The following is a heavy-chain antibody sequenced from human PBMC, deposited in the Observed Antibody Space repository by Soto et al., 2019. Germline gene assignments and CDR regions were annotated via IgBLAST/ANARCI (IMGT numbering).Heavy chain of an antibody. CDR2: IYSGGST. V-gene: IGHV3-66*01. J-gene: IGHJ4*02. Sequence: GGSLRLSCAASGFTVSSNYMSWVRQAPGKGLEWVSVIYSGGSTYYADSVKGRFTISRDNSKNTLYLQMNSLRAEDTAVYYCATASVGTTPDYWGQGTLVTVSS. D-gene: IGHD6-19*01. CDR3: ATASVGTTPDY. CDR1: GFTVSSNY.